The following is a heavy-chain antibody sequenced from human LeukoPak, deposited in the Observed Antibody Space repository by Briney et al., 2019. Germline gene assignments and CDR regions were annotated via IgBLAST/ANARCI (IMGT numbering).Heavy chain of an antibody. D-gene: IGHD4-23*01. CDR3: AREGTVVTRAFDI. J-gene: IGHJ3*02. CDR2: IYYSGST. Sequence: PSETLSLTCTASGGSISGYYWSWIRQPPGKGLEWIGYIYYSGSTYYNPSLKSRVTISVDTSKNQFSLKLSSVTAADTAVYYCAREGTVVTRAFDIWGQGTMVTVSS. CDR1: GGSISGYY. V-gene: IGHV4-59*12.